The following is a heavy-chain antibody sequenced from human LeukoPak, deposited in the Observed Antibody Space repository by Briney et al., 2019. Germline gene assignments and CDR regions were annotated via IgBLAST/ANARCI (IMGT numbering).Heavy chain of an antibody. J-gene: IGHJ4*02. CDR2: ISDDGNNK. CDR1: GFTFSSYD. CDR3: VRGYSRLYFDY. D-gene: IGHD3-22*01. V-gene: IGHV3-30*04. Sequence: GGSLRLSRAASGFTFSSYDIHWVRQAPGKGLEWVAVISDDGNNKYYEDSVKGRFTISRDDPKNTVYLQMNSLRTEDTAVYYCVRGYSRLYFDYWGQGTLVTVSS.